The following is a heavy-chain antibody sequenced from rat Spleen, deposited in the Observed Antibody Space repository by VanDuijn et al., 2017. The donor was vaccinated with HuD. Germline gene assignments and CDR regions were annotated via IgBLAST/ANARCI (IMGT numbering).Heavy chain of an antibody. Sequence: EVQLQESGPGLVKPSQSLSLTCSVTGYSITSNYRWNWIRKFPGNRLEWMGYINSAGSTNYNPSLKSRISLTRDTFKNQFFLQVNSVTSEDTATYYCARSDGTHYYLPFANWGQGTLVTVSS. J-gene: IGHJ3*01. CDR1: GYSITSNYR. CDR3: ARSDGTHYYLPFAN. V-gene: IGHV3-3*01. CDR2: INSAGST. D-gene: IGHD1-12*02.